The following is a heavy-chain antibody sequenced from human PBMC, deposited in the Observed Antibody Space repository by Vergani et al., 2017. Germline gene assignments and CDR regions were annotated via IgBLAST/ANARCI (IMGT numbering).Heavy chain of an antibody. CDR3: ARDGRDTAMVTSSAFDI. Sequence: QVQLVQSGAEVKKPGSSVKVSCKASGGTFSSYAISWVRQAPGQGLEWMGGIIPIFGTANYAQKFQGRVTITADESTSTAYMGLSSLRSEDTAVYYCARDGRDTAMVTSSAFDIWGQGTMVTVSS. D-gene: IGHD5-18*01. V-gene: IGHV1-69*01. CDR2: IIPIFGTA. CDR1: GGTFSSYA. J-gene: IGHJ3*02.